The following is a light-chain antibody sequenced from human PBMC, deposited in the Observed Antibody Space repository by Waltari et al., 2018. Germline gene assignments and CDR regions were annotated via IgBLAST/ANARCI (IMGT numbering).Light chain of an antibody. CDR3: QQYDKLPT. V-gene: IGKV1-33*01. CDR2: DAS. Sequence: DIQMTQSPSSLSASVGDRVTITCQASQDISNYLNWYQQKPGKAPKLLIYDASNLETGVPSRFSGSGSWTDFTFTISSLQPEDIATYYCQQYDKLPTFGGGTKVEIK. J-gene: IGKJ4*01. CDR1: QDISNY.